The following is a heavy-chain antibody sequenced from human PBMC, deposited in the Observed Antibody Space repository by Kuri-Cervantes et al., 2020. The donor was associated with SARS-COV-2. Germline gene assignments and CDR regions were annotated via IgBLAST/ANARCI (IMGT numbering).Heavy chain of an antibody. CDR2: IDWDDDK. CDR3: ARIQATTVIADY. D-gene: IGHD4-11*01. Sequence: SGPTRVKPTQTLTLTCTFSGFSLSTSGMCVSWIRQPPGKALEWLARIDWDDDKYYKTSLKTRLTISKDTSKNQVVLTMTSVDPVDTATYYCARIQATTVIADYWGQGTLVTVSS. V-gene: IGHV2-70*11. J-gene: IGHJ4*02. CDR1: GFSLSTSGMC.